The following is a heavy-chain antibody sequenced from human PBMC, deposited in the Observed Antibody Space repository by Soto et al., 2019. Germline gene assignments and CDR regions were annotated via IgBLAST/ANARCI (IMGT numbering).Heavy chain of an antibody. Sequence: ASVKVSCKASGYTFTSYGISWVRQAPGQGLEWMGWISDYNGKTNYAQKLQGRVTMTTDTSTSTAYMELRSLRSDDTAVYYCARDWRYFDWLLPTGNYYGMDVWGQGTTVTVSS. CDR3: ARDWRYFDWLLPTGNYYGMDV. D-gene: IGHD3-9*01. J-gene: IGHJ6*02. V-gene: IGHV1-18*01. CDR1: GYTFTSYG. CDR2: ISDYNGKT.